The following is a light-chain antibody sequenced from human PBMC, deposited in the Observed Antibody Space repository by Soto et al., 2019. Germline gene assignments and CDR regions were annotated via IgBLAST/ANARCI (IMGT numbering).Light chain of an antibody. V-gene: IGLV4-69*01. CDR2: LSSDGSH. CDR1: SGHSSYA. J-gene: IGLJ2*01. Sequence: QSVLTQWPSASASLGASVKLTCTLSSGHSSYAIAWHQQQPEKGPRYLMKLSSDGSHSKGDGIPDRFSGSSSGAERYLTISSLQSEDEADYYCQTWDTGARVVFGGGTKVTVL. CDR3: QTWDTGARVV.